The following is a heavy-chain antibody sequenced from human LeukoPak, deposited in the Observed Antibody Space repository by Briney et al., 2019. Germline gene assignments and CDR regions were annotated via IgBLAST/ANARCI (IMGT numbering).Heavy chain of an antibody. D-gene: IGHD1-26*01. V-gene: IGHV3-33*01. CDR1: GFTLSSYG. CDR3: ARDWSSGSYPDASDM. Sequence: GRSLRLSCAASGFTLSSYGMHWVRQAPGKGLEWVAVIWYDGSNKYYADSVKGRFSISRDNSKNTLYVQMNSLRAEDTAVYYCARDWSSGSYPDASDMWGQGTMVTVSS. J-gene: IGHJ3*02. CDR2: IWYDGSNK.